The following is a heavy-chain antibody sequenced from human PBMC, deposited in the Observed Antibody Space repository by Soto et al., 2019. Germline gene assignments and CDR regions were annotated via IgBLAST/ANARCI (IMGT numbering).Heavy chain of an antibody. J-gene: IGHJ4*02. Sequence: GASVKVSCKASGGTFSSYAISWVRQAPGQGLEWMGGIIPIFGTANYAQKFQGRVTITADESTSTAYMELSSLRSEDTAVYYCARDPEYYYDTSGYYWGQGTLVTVSS. D-gene: IGHD3-22*01. CDR2: IIPIFGTA. V-gene: IGHV1-69*13. CDR1: GGTFSSYA. CDR3: ARDPEYYYDTSGYY.